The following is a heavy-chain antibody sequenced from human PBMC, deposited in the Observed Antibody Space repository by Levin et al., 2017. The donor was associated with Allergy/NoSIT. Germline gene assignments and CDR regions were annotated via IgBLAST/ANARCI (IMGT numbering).Heavy chain of an antibody. V-gene: IGHV3-21*01. CDR2: ISPSDTYT. J-gene: IGHJ5*02. Sequence: GESLKISCAASGFTFSTYSMTWVRQAPGKGLEWVSSISPSDTYTYYADSVKGRFSISRDSAKNSLFLQMNSLRAEDTAVYYCARDQYYGDGDPWGQGTLVTVSS. D-gene: IGHD4-17*01. CDR3: ARDQYYGDGDP. CDR1: GFTFSTYS.